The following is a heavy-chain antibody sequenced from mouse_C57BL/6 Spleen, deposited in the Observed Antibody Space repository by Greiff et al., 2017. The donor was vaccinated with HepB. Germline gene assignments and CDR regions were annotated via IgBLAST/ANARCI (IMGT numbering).Heavy chain of an antibody. V-gene: IGHV1-80*01. D-gene: IGHD2-5*01. CDR2: IYPGDGDT. Sequence: VQLQQSGAELVKPGASVKISCKASGYAFSSYWMNWVKQRPGKGLEWIGQIYPGDGDTNYNGKFKGKATLTADKSSSTAYMQLSSLTSEDSAVYFCARGDYSNYLAWFAYWGQGTLVTVSA. CDR1: GYAFSSYW. J-gene: IGHJ3*01. CDR3: ARGDYSNYLAWFAY.